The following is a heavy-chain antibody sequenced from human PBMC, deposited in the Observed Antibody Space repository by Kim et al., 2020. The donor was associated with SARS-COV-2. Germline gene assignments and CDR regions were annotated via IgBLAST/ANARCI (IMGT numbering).Heavy chain of an antibody. J-gene: IGHJ6*03. CDR3: ASSRAVYYYMDV. D-gene: IGHD6-19*01. Sequence: GGSLRLSCAASGFTFSSYAMHWVRQAPGKGLEYVSAISSNGGSTYYANSVKGRFTISRDNSKNTLYLQMGSLRAEDMAVYYCASSRAVYYYMDVWGKGPTVTVSS. V-gene: IGHV3-64*01. CDR2: ISSNGGST. CDR1: GFTFSSYA.